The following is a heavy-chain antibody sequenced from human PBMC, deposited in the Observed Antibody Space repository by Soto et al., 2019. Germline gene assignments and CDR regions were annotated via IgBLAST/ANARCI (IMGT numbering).Heavy chain of an antibody. CDR1: GFTFSSYG. CDR2: ISYDGSNK. V-gene: IGHV3-30*18. Sequence: QVQLVESGGGVVQPGRSLRLSCAASGFTFSSYGMHWVRQAPGNGLEWVAVISYDGSNKYYAETVKGRFTTSRDNSKITLSLQMNGLRAEDTAVYYCAEDRQWRVYSCYYMDVWGKGTTVTVSS. CDR3: AEDRQWRVYSCYYMDV. J-gene: IGHJ6*03. D-gene: IGHD6-19*01.